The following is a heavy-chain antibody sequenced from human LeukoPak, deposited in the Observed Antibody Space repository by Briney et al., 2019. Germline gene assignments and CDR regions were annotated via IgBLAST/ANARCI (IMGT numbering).Heavy chain of an antibody. CDR2: INPNSGGT. D-gene: IGHD3-3*01. CDR3: ASSIFVPPWTGDYYMDV. CDR1: GYTFTGYY. J-gene: IGHJ6*03. V-gene: IGHV1-2*02. Sequence: GASVKVSCKASGYTFTGYYMHWVRQAPGQGLEWMGWINPNSGGTNYAQKVQGGVTMTRDTSISTAYMELSRLRSDDTAVYYCASSIFVPPWTGDYYMDVWGKGTTVTVSS.